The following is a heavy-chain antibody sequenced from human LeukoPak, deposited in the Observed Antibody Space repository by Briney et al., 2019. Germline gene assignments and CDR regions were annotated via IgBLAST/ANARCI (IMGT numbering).Heavy chain of an antibody. V-gene: IGHV4-34*01. D-gene: IGHD5-18*01. CDR2: SNHSGST. CDR1: GGSFSGYY. J-gene: IGHJ5*02. Sequence: SETLSLTCAVYGGSFSGYYWSWIRQPPGKGLECIGESNHSGSTNYNPSLKSRVTISVDTSKNQFSLKLSSVTAADTAVYYCARAPRKYSYGHNWFDPWGQGTLVTVSS. CDR3: ARAPRKYSYGHNWFDP.